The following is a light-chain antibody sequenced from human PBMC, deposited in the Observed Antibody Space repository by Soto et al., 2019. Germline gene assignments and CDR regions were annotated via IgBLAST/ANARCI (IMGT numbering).Light chain of an antibody. V-gene: IGLV3-21*04. CDR3: QVWDSSSDRGV. Sequence: SYVLTQPPSVSVAPGSTARISCGGNNIGRRSVRWFRQKPGQAPVLVIHYNSARPSGIPERFSGSNSGDTATLTITRVEAGDEADYYCQVWDSSSDRGVFGGGTKLTVL. CDR2: YNS. J-gene: IGLJ2*01. CDR1: NIGRRS.